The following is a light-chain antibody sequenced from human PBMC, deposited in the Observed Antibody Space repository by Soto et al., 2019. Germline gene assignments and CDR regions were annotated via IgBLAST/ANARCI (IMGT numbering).Light chain of an antibody. V-gene: IGLV2-14*01. Sequence: QSALTQPASVSGSPGQSITISCAVTRTDVGSHNFVSWFQQHPGKVPKLMIYEVTNRPSGVSDRFSGSKSGNTASLTISGLRPGDEADYYCSSYSSGSTLVVFGGGTKVTVL. CDR3: SSYSSGSTLVV. CDR2: EVT. J-gene: IGLJ2*01. CDR1: RTDVGSHNF.